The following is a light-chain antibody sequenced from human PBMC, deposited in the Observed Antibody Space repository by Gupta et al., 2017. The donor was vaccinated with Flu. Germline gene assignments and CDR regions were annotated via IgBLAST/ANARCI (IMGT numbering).Light chain of an antibody. CDR1: QSVSSY. Sequence: PGERATLSCRASQSVSSYLAWYQQKPGQAPRLLIYDASNRATGIPARFSGSGSGTDFTLTISSLEPEDFAVYYCQQRSNWLSFGQGTRLEIK. V-gene: IGKV3-11*01. CDR3: QQRSNWLS. J-gene: IGKJ5*01. CDR2: DAS.